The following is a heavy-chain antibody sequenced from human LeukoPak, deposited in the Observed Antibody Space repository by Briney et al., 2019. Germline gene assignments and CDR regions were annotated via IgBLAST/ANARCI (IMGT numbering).Heavy chain of an antibody. V-gene: IGHV1-2*02. CDR1: GYTFTGYY. D-gene: IGHD6-13*01. CDR2: INPNSGGT. J-gene: IGHJ6*02. Sequence: ASVKVSCKASGYTFTGYYMHWVRQAPGQGLEWMGWINPNSGGTNYAQKFQGRVTMTRDTSISTAYMELSRLRSDDTAVYYCASTFLSSWYRNYYYGMDVWGQGTTVTVSS. CDR3: ASTFLSSWYRNYYYGMDV.